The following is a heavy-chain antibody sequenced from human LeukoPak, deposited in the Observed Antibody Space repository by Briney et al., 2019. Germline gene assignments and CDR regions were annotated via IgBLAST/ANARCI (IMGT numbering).Heavy chain of an antibody. V-gene: IGHV3-48*03. CDR3: ARGGITIFGGIIYQDY. CDR2: ISSSGSAI. Sequence: GGSLRLSCAASGFTFSSYEMNWVRQAPGKGLKWVSYISSSGSAIYYADSVKGRFTIPRDNAKTSLYLQMNSLRAEDTAFYYCARGGITIFGGIIYQDYWGQGTLVTVSS. J-gene: IGHJ4*02. D-gene: IGHD3-3*01. CDR1: GFTFSSYE.